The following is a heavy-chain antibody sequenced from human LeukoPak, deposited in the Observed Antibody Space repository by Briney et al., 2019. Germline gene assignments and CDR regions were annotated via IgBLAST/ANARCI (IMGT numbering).Heavy chain of an antibody. CDR2: INPNSGGT. Sequence: ASVKVSCKASGYTFTSYDINWVRQATGQGLEWMGWINPNSGGTNYAQKFQGRATMTRDTSISTAYMELSRLRSDDTAVYYCARADDAFDIWGQGTMVTVSS. CDR3: ARADDAFDI. J-gene: IGHJ3*02. V-gene: IGHV1-2*02. CDR1: GYTFTSYD.